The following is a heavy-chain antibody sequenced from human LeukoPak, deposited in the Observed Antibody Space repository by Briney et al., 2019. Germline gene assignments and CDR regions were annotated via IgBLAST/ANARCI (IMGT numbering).Heavy chain of an antibody. J-gene: IGHJ4*02. CDR2: MYHSGNT. CDR3: ARTYGSSSGFDY. CDR1: GYSISSGYY. V-gene: IGHV4-38-2*01. Sequence: SETLSLTCAVSGYSISSGYYWGWIRQPPGKGLEWIGSMYHSGNTFYNPSLKSRVTLSVDTSKNQFSLKLSSVAAADTAIYYCARTYGSSSGFDYWGQGTLVTVSS. D-gene: IGHD6-6*01.